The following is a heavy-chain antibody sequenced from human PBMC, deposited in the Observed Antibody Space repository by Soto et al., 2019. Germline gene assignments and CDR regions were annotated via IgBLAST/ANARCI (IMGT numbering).Heavy chain of an antibody. Sequence: ASVKVSCKASGYTFTGYYMHWVRQAPGQGLEWMGWINPNSGGTNYAQKFQGWVTMTRDTSISTAYMELSRLRSDDTAVYYCARSGLKSGSYSFYYYYYGMDVWGQGTTVTVS. CDR1: GYTFTGYY. CDR2: INPNSGGT. CDR3: ARSGLKSGSYSFYYYYYGMDV. V-gene: IGHV1-2*04. J-gene: IGHJ6*02. D-gene: IGHD1-26*01.